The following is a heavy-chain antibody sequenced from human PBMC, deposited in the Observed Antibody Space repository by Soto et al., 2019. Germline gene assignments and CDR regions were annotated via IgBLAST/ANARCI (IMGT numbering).Heavy chain of an antibody. V-gene: IGHV3-64D*06. D-gene: IGHD2-2*01. CDR3: VSCSSTSCYFYYYGMDV. J-gene: IGHJ6*02. CDR2: ISSNGGST. CDR1: GFTFSSYA. Sequence: TGGSLRLSCSASGFTFSSYAMHWVRQAPGKGLEYVSAISSNGGSTYYADSVKGRFTISRDNSKNTLYLQMSSLRAEDTAVYYCVSCSSTSCYFYYYGMDVWGQGTTVTVSS.